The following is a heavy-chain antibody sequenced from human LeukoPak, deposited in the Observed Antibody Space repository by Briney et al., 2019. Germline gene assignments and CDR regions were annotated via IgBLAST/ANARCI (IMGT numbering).Heavy chain of an antibody. CDR3: ARIVGIAAAGSDYYYYGMDV. D-gene: IGHD6-13*01. V-gene: IGHV1-8*01. J-gene: IGHJ6*02. CDR1: GYTFTSYD. Sequence: ASVKVSCKASGYTFTSYDINWVRQATGQGLEWMGWMNPNSGNTGYAQKFQGRVTMTRNTSISTAYMELSSLRSEDTAVYYCARIVGIAAAGSDYYYYGMDVWGQGTTVTVSS. CDR2: MNPNSGNT.